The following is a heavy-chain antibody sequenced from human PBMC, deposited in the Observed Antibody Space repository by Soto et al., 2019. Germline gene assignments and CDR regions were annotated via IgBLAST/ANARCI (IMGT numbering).Heavy chain of an antibody. Sequence: QLQLQESGSGLVRPSQTLSLTCAVSGGSISSGGYSWSWIRQPPGKGLEWIGYIYHSGSTYYNPSLKSRVTLSADRSKTQFSLKLTSVTAADTAVYYCARGYRSSCEPGFDPWGQGTLVTVSS. J-gene: IGHJ5*02. D-gene: IGHD6-6*01. CDR3: ARGYRSSCEPGFDP. CDR2: IYHSGST. CDR1: GGSISSGGYS. V-gene: IGHV4-30-2*01.